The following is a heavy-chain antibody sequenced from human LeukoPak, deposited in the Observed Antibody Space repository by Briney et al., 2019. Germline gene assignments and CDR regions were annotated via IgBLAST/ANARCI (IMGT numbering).Heavy chain of an antibody. D-gene: IGHD3-9*01. CDR2: ISAYNGNT. J-gene: IGHJ5*02. V-gene: IGHV1-18*01. Sequence: ASVKVSCKASGYTFTSYGISWVRQAPGQGLECMGWISAYNGNTNYAQKLQGRVTMTTDTSTSTAYMELRSLRSDDTAVYYCARDRGNSLRYFDWFSLWGQGTLVTVSS. CDR3: ARDRGNSLRYFDWFSL. CDR1: GYTFTSYG.